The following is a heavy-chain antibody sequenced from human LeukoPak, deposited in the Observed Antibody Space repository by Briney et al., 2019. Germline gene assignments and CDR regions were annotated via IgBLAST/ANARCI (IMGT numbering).Heavy chain of an antibody. CDR3: ASPVTYYYDSSGWLAAFDI. V-gene: IGHV1-69*05. D-gene: IGHD3-22*01. Sequence: SVNVSCKASGGTFSSYAISWVRPARGQGHEWMGGIIPIFGTANYTQKCQGRVTITTDESTSTAYIELSSLRSEDTAVYYFASPVTYYYDSSGWLAAFDIWGQGTMVTVSS. CDR2: IIPIFGTA. CDR1: GGTFSSYA. J-gene: IGHJ3*02.